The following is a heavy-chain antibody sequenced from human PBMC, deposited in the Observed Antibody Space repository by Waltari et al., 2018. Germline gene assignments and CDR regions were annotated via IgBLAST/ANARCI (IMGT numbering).Heavy chain of an antibody. Sequence: QVQLQASGPGLLKPSETLSLTCAVPDSSISRAFYWGWIRQPPGRGLEWIGSFYHSGSKYYKPSLKSRVTISVDTSRNQFSLRLSSVTAADTAVYYCTRGILFSGYMDVWGKGTTVIVSS. V-gene: IGHV4-38-2*01. CDR3: TRGILFSGYMDV. CDR1: DSSISRAFY. CDR2: FYHSGSK. J-gene: IGHJ6*03. D-gene: IGHD3-10*02.